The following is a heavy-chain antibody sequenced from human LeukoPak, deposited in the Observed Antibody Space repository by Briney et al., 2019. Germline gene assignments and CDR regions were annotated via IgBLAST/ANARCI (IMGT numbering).Heavy chain of an antibody. D-gene: IGHD3-22*01. Sequence: GGSLRLSCAASGFTFIRYSMNWVRQAPGKGLEWVSSISSSSSYIHYADSVKGRFTISRDNAKNSLYLQMNSLRAEDTAVYYCARDCCYDSSGPPGGYGMDVWGQGTTVTVSS. CDR3: ARDCCYDSSGPPGGYGMDV. CDR1: GFTFIRYS. J-gene: IGHJ6*02. CDR2: ISSSSSYI. V-gene: IGHV3-21*01.